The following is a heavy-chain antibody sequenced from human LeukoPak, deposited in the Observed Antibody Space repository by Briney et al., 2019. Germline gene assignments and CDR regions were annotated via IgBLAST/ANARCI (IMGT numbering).Heavy chain of an antibody. D-gene: IGHD1-26*01. Sequence: GGSLRLSCTASKFTFSHYGMQWVRQAPGKGLEWVAVISSDGSIKVYADSVKGRFTLSRDNSINTVDLQMNSLRAEDTAVYYCARDRVGATDYFDYWGQGTLVTVSS. CDR2: ISSDGSIK. V-gene: IGHV3-30*03. CDR3: ARDRVGATDYFDY. CDR1: KFTFSHYG. J-gene: IGHJ4*02.